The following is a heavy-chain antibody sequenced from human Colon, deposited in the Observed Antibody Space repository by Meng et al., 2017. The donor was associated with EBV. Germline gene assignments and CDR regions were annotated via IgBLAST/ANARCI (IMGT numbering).Heavy chain of an antibody. Sequence: QVKLVQSGSELKQPGASVKVSCKASGYSLRSYAVNWLLQAPGRGLEWMGWINPSTAHPTYAQDFTGRFVFSLDISVNTAYLQINSLKAEDTAIYYCVRDVPDGDISLFDSWGQGTLVTVSS. CDR2: INPSTAHP. CDR3: VRDVPDGDISLFDS. V-gene: IGHV7-4-1*02. J-gene: IGHJ4*02. CDR1: GYSLRSYA. D-gene: IGHD2-21*02.